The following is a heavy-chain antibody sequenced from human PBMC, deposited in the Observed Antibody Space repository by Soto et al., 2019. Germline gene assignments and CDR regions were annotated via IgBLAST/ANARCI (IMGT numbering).Heavy chain of an antibody. V-gene: IGHV1-69*12. CDR1: GGTFSSYA. CDR2: IIPIFGTA. Sequence: QVQLVQSGAEVKKPGSSVKVSCKASGGTFSSYAINWVRQAPGQGLEWMGGIIPIFGTADYAQKFQGRVTITADASTTTAYMELSSLRYEDTAVYFCAREDERWFDPWGQGTLVTVSS. J-gene: IGHJ5*02. CDR3: AREDERWFDP.